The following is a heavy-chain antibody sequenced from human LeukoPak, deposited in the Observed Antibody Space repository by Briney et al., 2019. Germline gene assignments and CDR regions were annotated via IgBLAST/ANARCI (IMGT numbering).Heavy chain of an antibody. V-gene: IGHV6-1*01. J-gene: IGHJ5*02. D-gene: IGHD3-10*01. CDR3: AREERDYSRFGEVGWFDP. Sequence: SQTLSLTCAISGDGVSSNSAAWNWIRQSPSRGLEWLGRTYYRSKWYNDYAVSVKSRITINPDTSKNQFSLQLNSVTPEDTAVYYCAREERDYSRFGEVGWFDPWGQGTLVTVSS. CDR2: TYYRSKWYN. CDR1: GDGVSSNSAA.